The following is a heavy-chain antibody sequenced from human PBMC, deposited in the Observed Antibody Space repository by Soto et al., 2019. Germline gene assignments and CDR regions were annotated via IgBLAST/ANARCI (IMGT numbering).Heavy chain of an antibody. V-gene: IGHV3-9*01. CDR2: ISWNSGSI. J-gene: IGHJ3*02. CDR3: AKDMALVWGVILKAFDI. Sequence: GGSLRLSCAASGFTFDDYAMHWVRQAPGKGLGWVSGISWNSGSIGYADSVKGRFTISRDNAKNSLYLQMNSLRAEDTALYYCAKDMALVWGVILKAFDIWGQGTMVTVSS. CDR1: GFTFDDYA. D-gene: IGHD3-10*01.